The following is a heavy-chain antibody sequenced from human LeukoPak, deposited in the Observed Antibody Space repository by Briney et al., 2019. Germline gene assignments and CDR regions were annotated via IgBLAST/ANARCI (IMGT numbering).Heavy chain of an antibody. CDR1: GFTFSSYW. J-gene: IGHJ4*02. CDR2: LNADGNSI. Sequence: GGSLRLSCAASGFTFSSYWRHWVRQAPGKGLVWVSRLNADGNSITYADSVRGRFTISRDNAKNTVHLQMNSLRVEDTAIYFCAGAYSAYDPFDYWGQGILVTVSS. V-gene: IGHV3-74*01. D-gene: IGHD5-12*01. CDR3: AGAYSAYDPFDY.